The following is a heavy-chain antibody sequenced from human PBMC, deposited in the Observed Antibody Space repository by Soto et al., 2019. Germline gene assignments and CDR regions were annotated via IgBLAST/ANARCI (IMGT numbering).Heavy chain of an antibody. CDR1: GFSFSDSY. J-gene: IGHJ6*02. CDR2: ISGSSGYT. V-gene: IGHV3-11*06. CDR3: AGEPKGGKYDMDV. D-gene: IGHD3-16*01. Sequence: PGGSLRLSCAASGFSFSDSYMSWVRQAPGKGLEWVAYISGSSGYTGYADSVKGRFTISRDNAKNSLYLQMNSLRVEDTAVYFCAGEPKGGKYDMDVWGQGTTVTVSS.